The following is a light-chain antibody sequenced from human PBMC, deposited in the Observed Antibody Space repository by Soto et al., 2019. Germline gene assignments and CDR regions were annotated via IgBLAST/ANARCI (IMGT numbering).Light chain of an antibody. CDR1: QSVSSSY. V-gene: IGKV3-20*01. CDR3: QQYGSSPPWT. J-gene: IGKJ1*01. Sequence: EIVLTQSPGTLSLSPGERATLSCRASQSVSSSYLAWYQQKPGQAPRLLIYGASSRATGIPDRFSGSGSGTDFTLTISRLEPEDFSVYYFQQYGSSPPWTCGQGTKVEIK. CDR2: GAS.